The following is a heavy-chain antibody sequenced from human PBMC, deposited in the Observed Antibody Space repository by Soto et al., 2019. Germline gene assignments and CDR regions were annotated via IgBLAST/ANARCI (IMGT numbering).Heavy chain of an antibody. CDR3: ARLFKIGYFEY. CDR2: IYYSGST. V-gene: IGHV4-59*01. J-gene: IGHJ4*02. Sequence: SETLSLTCTVSGDSISGYYWSWIRQPPGKGLEWIAYIYYSGSTNYNPSLKSRVTISVDTSKNQFSLNLRSVTAADTAVYFCARLFKIGYFEYWGQGTLVTVSS. D-gene: IGHD3-3*01. CDR1: GDSISGYY.